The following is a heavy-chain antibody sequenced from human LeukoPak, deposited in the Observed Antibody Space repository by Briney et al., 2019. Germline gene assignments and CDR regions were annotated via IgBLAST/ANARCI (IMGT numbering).Heavy chain of an antibody. CDR2: ISSSSNTI. CDR1: GFTFSTYS. D-gene: IGHD2-21*02. CDR3: XXVGLTVTADY. V-gene: IGHV3-48*01. J-gene: IGHJ4*02. Sequence: GGSLRLSCAASGFTFSTYSMNWVRQAPGKGLEWVSYISSSSNTIYYADSVKGRFTISRDNAKNSLYLQMNSLRAEDTAVYYFXXVGLTVTADYWGQGTLV.